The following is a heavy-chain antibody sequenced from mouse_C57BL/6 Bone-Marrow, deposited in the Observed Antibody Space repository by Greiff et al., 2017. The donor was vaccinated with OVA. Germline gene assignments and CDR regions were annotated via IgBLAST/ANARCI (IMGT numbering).Heavy chain of an antibody. CDR1: GYTFTSYG. V-gene: IGHV1-81*01. D-gene: IGHD1-1*01. CDR3: ARGDYYGSSYGAMDY. CDR2: IYPRSGNN. Sequence: QVQLQQSGAELARPGASVKLSCKASGYTFTSYGLSWVKQRTGQGLEWIGEIYPRSGNNYYNEKFKGKATLTADKNSSTAYMELRSLTSENSAVYFCARGDYYGSSYGAMDYWGQGTSVTVSS. J-gene: IGHJ4*01.